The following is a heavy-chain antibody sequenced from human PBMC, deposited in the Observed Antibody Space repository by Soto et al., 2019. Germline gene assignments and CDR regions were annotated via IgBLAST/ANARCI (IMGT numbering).Heavy chain of an antibody. CDR3: ARDSMIFGVIILRGHAFEI. V-gene: IGHV3-7*01. CDR1: GFTFSSYW. CDR2: IKQDGSEK. Sequence: PGGSLRLSCAASGFTFSSYWMSWVRQAPGKGLEWVANIKQDGSEKYYVDSVKGRFTISRDNAKNSLYLQMNSLRAEDTAVYYCARDSMIFGVIILRGHAFEIWGQGTMVTVS. J-gene: IGHJ3*02. D-gene: IGHD3-3*01.